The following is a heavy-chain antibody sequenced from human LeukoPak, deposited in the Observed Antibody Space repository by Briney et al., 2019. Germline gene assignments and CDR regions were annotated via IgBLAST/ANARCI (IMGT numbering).Heavy chain of an antibody. D-gene: IGHD2-8*01. CDR2: ISSSSSYT. CDR1: GVPFSDYY. CDR3: ARDRKEWGFDY. J-gene: IGHJ4*02. V-gene: IGHV3-11*05. Sequence: GGSLRLSCAASGVPFSDYYMSWIRQAPGKGLEWVSYISSSSSYTNYADSVKGRFTISRDNAKNSLYLQMNSLRADDTAVYYCARDRKEWGFDYWGQGTLVTVSS.